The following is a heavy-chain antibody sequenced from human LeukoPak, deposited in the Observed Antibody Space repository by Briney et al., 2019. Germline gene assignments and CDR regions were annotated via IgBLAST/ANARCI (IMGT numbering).Heavy chain of an antibody. CDR1: GESFSHYY. Sequence: SETLSLTCAVSGESFSHYYWSWLRQTPGKGLEWIGEINHRGTTNYNPSLKSRVAISIDTSRNQFSLQVTSVTAADTAVFYCARGAFHTSSVWFDPWGQGTMVTVSS. CDR3: ARGAFHTSSVWFDP. V-gene: IGHV4-34*01. CDR2: INHRGTT. D-gene: IGHD2-2*01. J-gene: IGHJ5*02.